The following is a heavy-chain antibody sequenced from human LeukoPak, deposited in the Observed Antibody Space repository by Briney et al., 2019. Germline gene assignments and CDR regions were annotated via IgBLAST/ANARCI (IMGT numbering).Heavy chain of an antibody. CDR1: GFTFSSYW. Sequence: PGGSLRLSCAASGFTFSSYWMHWVRQAPGKGLVWVSRINSDGSSTSYADSVKGRFTISRDNARNTLYLQMNSLRAEDTAVYYCASILSCSGGSCNDYWGQGTLVTVSS. CDR3: ASILSCSGGSCNDY. V-gene: IGHV3-74*01. CDR2: INSDGSST. D-gene: IGHD2-15*01. J-gene: IGHJ4*02.